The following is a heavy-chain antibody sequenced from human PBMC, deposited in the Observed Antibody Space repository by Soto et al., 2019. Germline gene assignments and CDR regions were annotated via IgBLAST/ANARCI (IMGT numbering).Heavy chain of an antibody. D-gene: IGHD3-16*01. Sequence: QVQLVQSGGGAVLPGNSLRLSCAASGFPFSWAGMRWLRQTPGKGLEWVAVVSGDGRDIDYAESVRGRFSISRDNPKSTLYLQMNNLGVEDTAIYYCARGLNKAAGGAFDVWGQGTQVIVSS. CDR3: ARGLNKAAGGAFDV. CDR1: GFPFSWAG. J-gene: IGHJ3*01. V-gene: IGHV3-33*01. CDR2: VSGDGRDI.